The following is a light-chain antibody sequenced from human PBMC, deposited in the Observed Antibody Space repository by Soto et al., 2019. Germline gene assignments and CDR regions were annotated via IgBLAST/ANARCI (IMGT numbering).Light chain of an antibody. J-gene: IGLJ3*02. CDR2: DVT. CDR1: SGDVGGYNF. V-gene: IGLV2-11*01. CDR3: CSYAGTYTLWV. Sequence: QAVVTQPRSVSGSPGQSVTISCTGTSGDVGGYNFVSWYQQYPGKAPKLIIYDVTKRPSGVPDRFSGSKSGNTASLTISGLQAEDEADYYCCSYAGTYTLWVFGGGTKVTVL.